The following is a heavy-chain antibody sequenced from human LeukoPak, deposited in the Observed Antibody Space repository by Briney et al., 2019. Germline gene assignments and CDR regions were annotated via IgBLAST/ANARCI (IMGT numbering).Heavy chain of an antibody. CDR2: IDSDGSDS. Sequence: GGSLRLSCAASEFTFSSYWMHWVRQAPGKGLVWVSRIDSDGSDSIYADSLKGRFTISRDNAKNTLYLQMNSLRAEDTAIYYCAREGLAYGSGTDFDHWGQGTLVTVSS. CDR3: AREGLAYGSGTDFDH. D-gene: IGHD3-10*01. J-gene: IGHJ4*02. V-gene: IGHV3-74*01. CDR1: EFTFSSYW.